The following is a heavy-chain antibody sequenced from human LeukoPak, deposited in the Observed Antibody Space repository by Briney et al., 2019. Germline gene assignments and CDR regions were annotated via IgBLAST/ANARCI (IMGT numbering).Heavy chain of an antibody. CDR1: GYTFTSYG. V-gene: IGHV1-18*04. Sequence: SVKVSCKASGYTFTSYGISWVRQAPGQGLEWMGWISAYNGNTNYAQKLQGRVTMTTDTSTSTAYMELRRLRSDDTAVYYCARRRGYGVLWFGELPNYYYGMDVWGKGTTVTVSS. CDR2: ISAYNGNT. J-gene: IGHJ6*04. D-gene: IGHD3-10*01. CDR3: ARRRGYGVLWFGELPNYYYGMDV.